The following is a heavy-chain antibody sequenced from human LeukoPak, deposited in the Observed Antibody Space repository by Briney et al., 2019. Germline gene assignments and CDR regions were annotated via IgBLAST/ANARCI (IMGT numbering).Heavy chain of an antibody. CDR3: ASFHYYGSGAYYLSY. CDR2: IGDSGATT. Sequence: GGSLRLSCAASGFTLSSYAMTWVRRAPGKGLEWVSDIGDSGATTYYADSVKGRFTISRDNSKNTLYLQMSSLRAEDTAVYFCASFHYYGSGAYYLSYWGQGTLVTVSS. V-gene: IGHV3-23*01. CDR1: GFTLSSYA. J-gene: IGHJ4*02. D-gene: IGHD3-10*01.